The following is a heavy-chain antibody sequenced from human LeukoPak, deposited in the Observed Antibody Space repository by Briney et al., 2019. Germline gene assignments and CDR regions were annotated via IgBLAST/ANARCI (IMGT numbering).Heavy chain of an antibody. CDR1: GDIVSSNSVT. J-gene: IGHJ5*02. D-gene: IGHD2-2*01. CDR3: ARRLTQYDCFDP. CDR2: TYYRSTWYN. Sequence: SQTLSLTCAISGDIVSSNSVTWNWIRQSPSRGLEWLGRTYYRSTWYNDYAVSVRGRITVNPDTSKNQFSLHLNSVTPEDTAVYYCARRLTQYDCFDPWGQGILVTVTS. V-gene: IGHV6-1*01.